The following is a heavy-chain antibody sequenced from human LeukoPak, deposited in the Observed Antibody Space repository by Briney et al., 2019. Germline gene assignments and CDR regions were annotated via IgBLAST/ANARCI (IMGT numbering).Heavy chain of an antibody. CDR2: INHSGST. V-gene: IGHV4-39*07. CDR1: GGSISSSRYY. D-gene: IGHD6-19*01. J-gene: IGHJ5*02. CDR3: ATCIAVAGTGWFDP. Sequence: SETLSHTCTVSGGSISSSRYYWSWIRQPPGKGLEWIGEINHSGSTNYNPSLKSRGTISVDTSKNQFSLKLSSVTAADTAVYYCATCIAVAGTGWFDPWGQGTLVTVSS.